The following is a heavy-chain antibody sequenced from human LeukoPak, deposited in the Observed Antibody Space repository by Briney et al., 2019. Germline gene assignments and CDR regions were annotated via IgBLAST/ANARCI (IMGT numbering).Heavy chain of an antibody. CDR3: ARVPDYYDSSGYYNFDY. V-gene: IGHV1-2*03. D-gene: IGHD3-22*01. CDR1: GYAFTGYY. Sequence: LGASVKVSCKASGYAFTGYYMHWVRQAPGQGGEWMGWINPNSGGTNYAQKFPGRVTMTTDTSISTAYMELSRLRSDDTAVYYCARVPDYYDSSGYYNFDYWGQGTLVTVSS. J-gene: IGHJ4*02. CDR2: INPNSGGT.